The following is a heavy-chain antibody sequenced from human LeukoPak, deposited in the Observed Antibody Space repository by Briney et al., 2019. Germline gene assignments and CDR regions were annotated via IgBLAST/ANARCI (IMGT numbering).Heavy chain of an antibody. CDR2: IYYSGST. V-gene: IGHV4-59*01. J-gene: IGHJ4*02. CDR1: GGSISSYY. D-gene: IGHD6-13*01. CDR3: ARELVAAAGRVFDY. Sequence: SETLSLTCTVSGGSISSYYWSWIRQPPGKGLEWIGYIYYSGSTNYNPSLKSRVTISVDTSKNQFSLKLSSVTAADTAVNYCARELVAAAGRVFDYWGQGTLVTVSS.